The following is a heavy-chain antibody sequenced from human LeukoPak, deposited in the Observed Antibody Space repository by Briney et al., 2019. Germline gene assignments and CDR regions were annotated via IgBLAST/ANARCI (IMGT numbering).Heavy chain of an antibody. J-gene: IGHJ4*02. D-gene: IGHD3-22*01. CDR1: GYTFTGYY. Sequence: ASVKVSCKASGYTFTGYYMHWVRQAPGQGLEWMGRINPNSGGTNYAQKFQGRVTMTGDTSTSTAYMEVSSLRSEDTAVYYCARKVYASNDYYYEYYLDYWGQGTLVTVSS. CDR3: ARKVYASNDYYYEYYLDY. CDR2: INPNSGGT. V-gene: IGHV1-2*06.